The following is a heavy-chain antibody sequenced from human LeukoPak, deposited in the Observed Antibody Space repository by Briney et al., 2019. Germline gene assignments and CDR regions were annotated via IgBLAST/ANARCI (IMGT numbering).Heavy chain of an antibody. CDR2: INPNSGGT. V-gene: IGHV1-2*02. Sequence: ASVKVSCKASGYTFTGYYMHWVRQAPGQGLEWMGWINPNSGGTNYAQKFQGRVTMTRDTSISTAYMELSRLRSDDTAVYYCARDGPLRITVVRGERFDPWGQGTLVTVSS. CDR1: GYTFTGYY. D-gene: IGHD3-10*01. J-gene: IGHJ5*02. CDR3: ARDGPLRITVVRGERFDP.